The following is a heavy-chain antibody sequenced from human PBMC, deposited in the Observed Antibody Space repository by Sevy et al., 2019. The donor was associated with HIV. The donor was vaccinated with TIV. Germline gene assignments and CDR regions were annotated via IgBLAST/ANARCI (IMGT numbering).Heavy chain of an antibody. CDR3: ARDYCDIPICYHALDV. CDR1: GDSVSSNYAA. Sequence: KQSQTLSLTCGISGDSVSSNYAAWNWIRQSPSRGLEWLGRTYYRSKWYNEYATSVKGRITINPDTSKNQFSLQLNSVTPEDTAMYYCARDYCDIPICYHALDVWGQGTMVTVSS. D-gene: IGHD3-22*01. CDR2: TYYRSKWYN. J-gene: IGHJ3*01. V-gene: IGHV6-1*01.